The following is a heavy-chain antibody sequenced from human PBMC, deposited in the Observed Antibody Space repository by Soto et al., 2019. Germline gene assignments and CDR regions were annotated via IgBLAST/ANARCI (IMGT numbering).Heavy chain of an antibody. Sequence: EVNLLESGGGLVQAGGALRLSCGVSGFTVTSNGVSWVRQAPGKGLEWVSAISPNGQGIWYADSVEGRFTISRDISGNTVFLQMDSLGAEDTAVYYCAKDRKCPRDYLHFWGQGTLVTLSS. CDR2: ISPNGQGI. CDR3: AKDRKCPRDYLHF. J-gene: IGHJ4*02. V-gene: IGHV3-23*01. CDR1: GFTVTSNG.